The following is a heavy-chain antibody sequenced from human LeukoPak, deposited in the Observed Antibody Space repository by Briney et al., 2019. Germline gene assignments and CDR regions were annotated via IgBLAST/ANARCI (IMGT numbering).Heavy chain of an antibody. D-gene: IGHD2-2*01. CDR2: IYKDGST. CDR3: AKDVVPAILWGYFQH. V-gene: IGHV3-53*01. CDR1: GFTVSSNY. Sequence: GGSLRLSCAASGFTVSSNYMSWVRQAPGKGLEWVSIIYKDGSTYYADSVKGQFIISRDNSKNTLYLQITVEDTAVYYCAKDVVPAILWGYFQHWGQGTLVTVSS. J-gene: IGHJ1*01.